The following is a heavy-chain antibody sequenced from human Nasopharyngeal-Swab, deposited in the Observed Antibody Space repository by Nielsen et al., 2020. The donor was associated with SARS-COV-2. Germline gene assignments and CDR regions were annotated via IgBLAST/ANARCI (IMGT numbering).Heavy chain of an antibody. V-gene: IGHV3-11*04. D-gene: IGHD4/OR15-4a*01. CDR2: ISGSGGTI. Sequence: GESLKISCAASGFTFSDYYMSWIRQAPGKGPEYISYISGSGGTIYYGDSMKGRFTISRDNAKDSLYLQMNSLRAEDTAVYYCARDRANCDFDYWGQGTLVTVSS. J-gene: IGHJ4*02. CDR1: GFTFSDYY. CDR3: ARDRANCDFDY.